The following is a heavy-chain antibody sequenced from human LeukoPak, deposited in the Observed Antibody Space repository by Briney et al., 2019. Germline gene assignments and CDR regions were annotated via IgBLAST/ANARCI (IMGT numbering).Heavy chain of an antibody. CDR2: ISGSGGST. Sequence: GGSLRLSCAASGFTFSSYAMSWVRQAPGKGPEWVSAISGSGGSTYYADSVKGRFTISRDNSKNTLYLQMNSLRAEDTAVYYCAKVRLPARPYQLLYQGRNYYYYYGMDVWGQGTTVTVSS. CDR3: AKVRLPARPYQLLYQGRNYYYYYGMDV. D-gene: IGHD2-2*02. J-gene: IGHJ6*02. V-gene: IGHV3-23*01. CDR1: GFTFSSYA.